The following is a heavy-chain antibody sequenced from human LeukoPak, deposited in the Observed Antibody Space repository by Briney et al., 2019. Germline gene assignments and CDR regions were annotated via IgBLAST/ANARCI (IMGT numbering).Heavy chain of an antibody. CDR2: INHSGST. V-gene: IGHV4-34*01. Sequence: PSETLSLTCAVYGGSFSGYYWSWIRQPPGKGLEWIGEINHSGSTNYNPSLKSRVTISVDTSKNQFSLKLSSVTAADTAVYYCARGDDYGDLFDYWGQGTLVTVSS. D-gene: IGHD4-17*01. CDR3: ARGDDYGDLFDY. J-gene: IGHJ4*02. CDR1: GGSFSGYY.